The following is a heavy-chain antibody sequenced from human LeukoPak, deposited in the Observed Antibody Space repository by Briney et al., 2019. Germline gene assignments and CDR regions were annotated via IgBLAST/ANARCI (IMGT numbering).Heavy chain of an antibody. D-gene: IGHD3-22*01. V-gene: IGHV1-18*01. CDR1: GYTFTGYG. Sequence: ASVKVSCKASGYTFTGYGISWVRQAPGQGLEWMGWISAYNGNTNYAQKLQGRVTMTTDTSTSTAYMELRSLRSDDTAVYYCARGPQYYYDSSEDYWGQGTLVTVSS. CDR2: ISAYNGNT. CDR3: ARGPQYYYDSSEDY. J-gene: IGHJ4*02.